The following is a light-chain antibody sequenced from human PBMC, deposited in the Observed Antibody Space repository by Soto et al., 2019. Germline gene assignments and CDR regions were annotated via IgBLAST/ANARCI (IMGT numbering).Light chain of an antibody. CDR3: GSHYSGTTPAV. CDR1: SADVGGYDF. CDR2: EVS. V-gene: IGLV2-14*01. J-gene: IGLJ1*01. Sequence: QSALTQPASVSGSPGQSITISCTGTSADVGGYDFVSWYQQHPGKPPQLIIYEVSYRPSGVSSRFSASKSGNKASLTISGLHVEDEAKCFCGSHYSGTTPAVFGSGTKFTVL.